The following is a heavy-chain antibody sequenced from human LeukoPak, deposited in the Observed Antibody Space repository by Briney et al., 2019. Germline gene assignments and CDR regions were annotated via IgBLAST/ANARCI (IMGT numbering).Heavy chain of an antibody. CDR2: ISSSSSYI. J-gene: IGHJ3*02. V-gene: IGHV3-21*01. CDR3: ARVSGDFDAFDI. Sequence: PGGSLRLSCAASGFTFSSYSMNWVRQAPGKGLEWVSSISSSSSYIYHADSVKGRFTISRDNAKNSLYLQMNSLRAEDTAVYYCARVSGDFDAFDIWGQGTMVTVSS. CDR1: GFTFSSYS. D-gene: IGHD4-17*01.